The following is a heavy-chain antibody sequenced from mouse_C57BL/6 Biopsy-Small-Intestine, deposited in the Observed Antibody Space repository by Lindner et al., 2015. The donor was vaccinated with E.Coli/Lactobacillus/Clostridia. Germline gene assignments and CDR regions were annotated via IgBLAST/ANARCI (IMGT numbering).Heavy chain of an antibody. V-gene: IGHV1-7*01. D-gene: IGHD1-1*01. CDR1: GYTFTSFW. CDR3: ARYYGSRYGTGAMDY. J-gene: IGHJ4*01. CDR2: INPSSGYS. Sequence: VQLQESGAELAKPGASVKLSCKASGYTFTSFWMHWVRQRPGQGLEWIGYINPSSGYSIYNQKFKDKATLTADKSSSTAYMQLSSLTYEDSAVYYCARYYGSRYGTGAMDYWGQGTSATVSS.